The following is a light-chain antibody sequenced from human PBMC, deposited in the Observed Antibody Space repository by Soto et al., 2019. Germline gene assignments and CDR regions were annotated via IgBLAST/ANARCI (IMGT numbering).Light chain of an antibody. J-gene: IGLJ3*02. CDR1: SSDVGSYNL. CDR3: CSYAGSYTFWV. V-gene: IGLV2-23*02. CDR2: EVS. Sequence: QSVLTQPASVSGSPGQSITISCTGTSSDVGSYNLVSWYQHHPGKAPKLMIYEVSKRPSGVSNRFSGSKSGNTASLTISGLQAEDEADYYCCSYAGSYTFWVFGGGTQLTVL.